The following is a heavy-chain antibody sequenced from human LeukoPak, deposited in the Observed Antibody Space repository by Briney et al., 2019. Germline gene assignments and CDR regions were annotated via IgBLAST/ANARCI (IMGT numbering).Heavy chain of an antibody. J-gene: IGHJ3*01. V-gene: IGHV1-18*01. CDR3: AREDPGGAFDV. CDR1: GYTFSNYA. Sequence: ASVKVSCKASGYTFSNYAISWVRQAPGQGLEWMGWIGAYNGNPDYTQSLQGRVTMTADTSTSTAYMELRSLKSDDTAVYYCAREDPGGAFDVWGRGTMVTVS. CDR2: IGAYNGNP. D-gene: IGHD3-16*01.